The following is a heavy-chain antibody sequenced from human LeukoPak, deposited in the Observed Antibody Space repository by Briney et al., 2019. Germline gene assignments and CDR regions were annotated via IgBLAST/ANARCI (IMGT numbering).Heavy chain of an antibody. CDR1: GYTFTSYD. D-gene: IGHD3-22*01. CDR3: ARVVSGNYDSSGYYDY. V-gene: IGHV1-8*01. CDR2: MNPNSGNT. Sequence: ASVKVSCKASGYTFTSYDINWVRQATGQGLEWMGWMNPNSGNTGYAQKFQGRVTMTRNTSISTAYMELSRLRSDDTAVYYCARVVSGNYDSSGYYDYWGQGTLVTVSS. J-gene: IGHJ4*02.